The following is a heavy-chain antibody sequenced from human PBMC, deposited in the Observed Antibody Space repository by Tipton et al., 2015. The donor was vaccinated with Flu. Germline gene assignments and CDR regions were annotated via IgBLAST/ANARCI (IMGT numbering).Heavy chain of an antibody. D-gene: IGHD5-12*01. V-gene: IGHV4-59*11. J-gene: IGHJ6*02. Sequence: TLSLTCTVSGSSISGRYWSWIRQSPGKGLEWVGNIYYSGIARYSPSLKSGVTISLDTSKSKFSLRLSSVTAADTAVYYCAGESGGFDFQHFNGVDVWGHGTTVIV. CDR2: IYYSGIA. CDR1: GSSISGRY. CDR3: AGESGGFDFQHFNGVDV.